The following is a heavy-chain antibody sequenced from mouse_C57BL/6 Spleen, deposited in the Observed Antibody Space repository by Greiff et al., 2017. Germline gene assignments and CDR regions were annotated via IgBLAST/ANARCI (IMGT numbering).Heavy chain of an antibody. CDR1: GYAFSSSW. V-gene: IGHV1-82*01. Sequence: VQLQQSGPELVKPGASVTISCKASGYAFSSSWMNWVKQRPGKGLEWIGRIYPGDGDTNYNGKFKGKATLTAYKSSSTAYMQLSSLTSEDSAVYFCARTTPYYLDYWGQGTTLTVAS. J-gene: IGHJ2*01. CDR2: IYPGDGDT. D-gene: IGHD2-12*01. CDR3: ARTTPYYLDY.